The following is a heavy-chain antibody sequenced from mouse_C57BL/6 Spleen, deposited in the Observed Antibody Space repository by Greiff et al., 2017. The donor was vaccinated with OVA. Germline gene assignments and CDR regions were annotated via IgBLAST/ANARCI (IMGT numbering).Heavy chain of an antibody. CDR3: AGRPPSCYGNYEALGY. Sequence: QVQLQQPGTELVKPGASVKLSCKASGYTFTSYWMHWVKQRPGQGLEWIGNINPSNGGTNYNEKFKSKATLTVDKSSSTAYMQLSSLTSEDSAVYDCAGRPPSCYGNYEALGYWGQGTSVTVSS. CDR2: INPSNGGT. CDR1: GYTFTSYW. V-gene: IGHV1-53*01. D-gene: IGHD2-1*01. J-gene: IGHJ4*01.